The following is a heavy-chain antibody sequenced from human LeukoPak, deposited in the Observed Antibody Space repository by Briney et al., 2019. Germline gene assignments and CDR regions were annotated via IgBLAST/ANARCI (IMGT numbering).Heavy chain of an antibody. CDR2: IYYSGNT. Sequence: KPSETLSLTCSVSGGLISGYYWSWIRQSPGKRLEWIAYIYYSGNTNYNPSLKSRVNISVDTSKNQFSLKLSSVTAADTAVYYCARVAYFYGSGSYCFDYWGQGTLVTVSS. D-gene: IGHD3-10*01. CDR1: GGLISGYY. CDR3: ARVAYFYGSGSYCFDY. J-gene: IGHJ4*02. V-gene: IGHV4-59*01.